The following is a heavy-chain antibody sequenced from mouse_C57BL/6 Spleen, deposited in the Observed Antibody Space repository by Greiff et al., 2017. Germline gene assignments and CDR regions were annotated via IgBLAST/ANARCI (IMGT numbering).Heavy chain of an antibody. J-gene: IGHJ4*01. V-gene: IGHV3-6*01. CDR2: ISYDGSN. CDR1: GYSITSGYY. D-gene: IGHD2-3*01. Sequence: EVHLVESGPGLVKPSQSLSLTCSVTGYSITSGYYWNWIRQFPGNKLEWMGYISYDGSNNYNPSLKNRISITRDTSKNQFFLKLNSVTTEDTATYYCARVYDGYLYAMDYWGQGTSVTVSS. CDR3: ARVYDGYLYAMDY.